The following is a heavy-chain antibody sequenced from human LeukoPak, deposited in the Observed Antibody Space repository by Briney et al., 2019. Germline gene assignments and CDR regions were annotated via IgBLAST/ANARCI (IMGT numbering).Heavy chain of an antibody. CDR2: IIPILGIA. J-gene: IGHJ4*02. CDR1: GGTFSSYA. CDR3: ARDLGFYYGSGSYSWAPFDY. D-gene: IGHD3-10*01. V-gene: IGHV1-69*04. Sequence: SVKASCKASGGTFSSYAIRWVRQAPGQGLEWMGRIIPILGIANYAQKFQGRVTITADKSTSTAYMELSSLRSEDTAVYYCARDLGFYYGSGSYSWAPFDYWGQGTLVTVSS.